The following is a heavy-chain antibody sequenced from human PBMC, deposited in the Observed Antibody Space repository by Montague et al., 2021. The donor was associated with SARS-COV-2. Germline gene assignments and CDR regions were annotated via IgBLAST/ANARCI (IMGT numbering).Heavy chain of an antibody. J-gene: IGHJ5*02. CDR1: GGSISSGNYY. CDR2: IYTSGST. Sequence: TPSLTCTVSGGSISSGNYYWSWIRQPAGKGLEWIGRIYTSGSTNSNPSLKSRVTISADTSKNQFSLKLSSMTAADTAVYYCARDVGRYYDWLSDPWGQGTLVTASS. CDR3: ARDVGRYYDWLSDP. V-gene: IGHV4-61*02. D-gene: IGHD1-26*01.